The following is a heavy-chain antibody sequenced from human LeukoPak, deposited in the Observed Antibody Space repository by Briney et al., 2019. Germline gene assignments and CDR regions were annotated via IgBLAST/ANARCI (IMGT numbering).Heavy chain of an antibody. CDR2: ISYSGST. CDR1: GGYISSGGYY. D-gene: IGHD3-10*01. V-gene: IGHV4-31*03. Sequence: PSETLSLTCTVSGGYISSGGYYWSWIRQHPGKGLEWIGYISYSGSTYCNPSLKSRLTISVDMANNQFSLKLTSVTAADTAVYYCARAPDSGGHYFDYWGQGTLVTVSS. CDR3: ARAPDSGGHYFDY. J-gene: IGHJ4*02.